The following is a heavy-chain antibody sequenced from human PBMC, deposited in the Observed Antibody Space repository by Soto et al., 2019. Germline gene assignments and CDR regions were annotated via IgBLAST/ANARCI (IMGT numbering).Heavy chain of an antibody. Sequence: QVQLVQSGAEVKKPGASVKVSCKVSGYTLTELSMHWVRQAPGKGLEWTGGFDPEDGETIYAQKFQGRVTMTEDTSTDTAYMEPSSLRSDDTAVYYCATDKIVLVPAAIGRIAEYFGYWGQGTLVTVSS. CDR3: ATDKIVLVPAAIGRIAEYFGY. D-gene: IGHD2-2*02. V-gene: IGHV1-24*01. J-gene: IGHJ4*02. CDR2: FDPEDGET. CDR1: GYTLTELS.